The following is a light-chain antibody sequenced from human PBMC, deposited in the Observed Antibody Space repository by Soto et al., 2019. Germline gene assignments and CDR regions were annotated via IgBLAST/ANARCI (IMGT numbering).Light chain of an antibody. Sequence: EIVLTQSPGTLSLSPGERATLSCRASQSVSSSSLAWYQQKPGQAPRLLINGASSRATGIPDRFSGSVSGTDFTLTISRLEPEDFAVFYCQQYGSSPYTFGQGTKLEIK. V-gene: IGKV3-20*01. CDR3: QQYGSSPYT. CDR2: GAS. J-gene: IGKJ2*01. CDR1: QSVSSSS.